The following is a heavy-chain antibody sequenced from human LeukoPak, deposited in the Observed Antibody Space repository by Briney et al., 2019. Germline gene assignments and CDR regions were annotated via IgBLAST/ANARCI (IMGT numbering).Heavy chain of an antibody. V-gene: IGHV4-39*07. D-gene: IGHD3-3*01. CDR3: ARYAHYDFWSGYYDYYMDV. J-gene: IGHJ6*03. CDR2: IYYSGNT. CDR1: GGSISSSSYY. Sequence: SETLSLTCTVSGGSISSSSYYWAWVRRPPGKGLEWIGSIYYSGNTYYKSSLKSRVTIAVDTSKKQISLKLSSVTAADTAVYYCARYAHYDFWSGYYDYYMDVWGKGTTVTVSS.